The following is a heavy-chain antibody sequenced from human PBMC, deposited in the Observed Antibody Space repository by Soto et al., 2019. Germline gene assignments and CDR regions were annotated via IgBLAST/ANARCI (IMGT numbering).Heavy chain of an antibody. J-gene: IGHJ6*02. V-gene: IGHV5-51*01. CDR2: IHPGESDT. CDR1: GYSFTTYW. Sequence: ESLKISCKSYGYSFTTYWIAWVRQMPGKGLGWMGSIHPGESDTRYSPSFQGQVTISADRSITTAYLQWSSLKASDTAMYYCARHEATYYNFYGMDVWGQGTTVTVSS. CDR3: ARHEATYYNFYGMDV.